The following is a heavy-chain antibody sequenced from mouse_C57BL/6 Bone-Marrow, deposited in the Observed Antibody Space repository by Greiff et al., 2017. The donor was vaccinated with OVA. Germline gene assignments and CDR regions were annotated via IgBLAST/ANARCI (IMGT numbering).Heavy chain of an antibody. D-gene: IGHD2-4*01. CDR2: FHPYNDDI. CDR1: GYTFTTYP. V-gene: IGHV1-47*01. J-gene: IGHJ3*01. CDR3: ARPGDYDGDWFAY. Sequence: VKLQESGAELVKPGASVKMSCKASGYTFTTYPIEWMKQNHGKSLEWIGNFHPYNDDITSNEKFKGKATLTVEKSSSTVYLELSRFTSDDSAVDYCARPGDYDGDWFAYWGQGTLVTGAA.